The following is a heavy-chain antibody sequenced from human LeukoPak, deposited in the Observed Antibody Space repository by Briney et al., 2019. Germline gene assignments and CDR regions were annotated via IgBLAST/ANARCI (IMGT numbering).Heavy chain of an antibody. V-gene: IGHV1-18*01. CDR2: ISAYNGNT. CDR1: GYTFTSYG. CDR3: ARNVLRYFDWLPRQDY. D-gene: IGHD3-9*01. J-gene: IGHJ4*02. Sequence: ASVKVSCKASGYTFTSYGISWVRQAPGQGLEWMGWISAYNGNTKYAQKLQGRVTMTTDTSTSTAYMELRSLRSDDTAVYYCARNVLRYFDWLPRQDYWGQGTLVTVSS.